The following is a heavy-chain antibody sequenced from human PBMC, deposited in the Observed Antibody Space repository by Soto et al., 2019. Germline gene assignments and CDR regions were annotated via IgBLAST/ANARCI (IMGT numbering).Heavy chain of an antibody. CDR1: GGSIISGGYS. CDR2: IYHSGST. Sequence: ASETLSLTCAVSGGSIISGGYSWIWIRQPPGKGLEWIGYIYHSGSTYYNPSLKSRVTISVDRSKNQFSLKLSSVTAADTAVYYCAREITPPTTVTANYFDYWGQGTLVTVSS. V-gene: IGHV4-30-2*01. J-gene: IGHJ4*02. CDR3: AREITPPTTVTANYFDY. D-gene: IGHD4-17*01.